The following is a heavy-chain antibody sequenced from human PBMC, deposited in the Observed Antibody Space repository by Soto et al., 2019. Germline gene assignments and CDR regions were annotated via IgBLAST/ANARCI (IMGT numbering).Heavy chain of an antibody. CDR3: ARFGITMVRGVSYYYYYGMDV. Sequence: GESLKISCKGSGYSFTSYWIGWVRQMPGKGLEWMGIIYPGDSDTRYSPSFQGQVTISADKSISTAYLQWSSLKASVTAMYYWARFGITMVRGVSYYYYYGMDVWGQGTTVTVSS. J-gene: IGHJ6*02. V-gene: IGHV5-51*01. CDR1: GYSFTSYW. CDR2: IYPGDSDT. D-gene: IGHD3-10*01.